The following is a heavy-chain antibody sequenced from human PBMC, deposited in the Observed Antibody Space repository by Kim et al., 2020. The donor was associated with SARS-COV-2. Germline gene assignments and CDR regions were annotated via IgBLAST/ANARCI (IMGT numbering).Heavy chain of an antibody. CDR2: IVPILGTA. J-gene: IGHJ3*02. CDR3: ARSTMVRGVISYGAFDI. Sequence: SVKVSCKASGGTFSSYAIIWVRQAPGQGLEWMGGIVPILGTANYAEKFQGRVTITADKSTSTAYMELSSLRSEDTAVYYCARSTMVRGVISYGAFDIWG. CDR1: GGTFSSYA. V-gene: IGHV1-69*10. D-gene: IGHD3-10*01.